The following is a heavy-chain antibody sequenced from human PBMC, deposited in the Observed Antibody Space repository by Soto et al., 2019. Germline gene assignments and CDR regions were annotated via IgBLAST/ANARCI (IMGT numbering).Heavy chain of an antibody. Sequence: QVQLQESGPGLVKPSETLSLTCTVSGGSISGYYWSWVRQPPGKGLERIGYISYTGSTNYSPSLKSRVTISVDTSRNNFSLKLNFVTAADTAVYYCARHSAVGSCWYIDSWGQGTLVTVSS. D-gene: IGHD6-13*01. J-gene: IGHJ4*02. CDR2: ISYTGST. CDR3: ARHSAVGSCWYIDS. V-gene: IGHV4-59*08. CDR1: GGSISGYY.